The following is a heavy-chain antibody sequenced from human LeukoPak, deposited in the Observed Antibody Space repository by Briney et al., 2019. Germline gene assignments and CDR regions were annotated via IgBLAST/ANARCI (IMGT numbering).Heavy chain of an antibody. CDR2: IIPIFGTA. J-gene: IGHJ4*02. CDR3: AAQESGYSFLSFDY. CDR1: GGTFSSYA. V-gene: IGHV1-69*13. Sequence: GASVKVSCKASGGTFSSYAISWVRQAPGQGLEWMGGIIPIFGTANYAQKFQGRVTITADGSTSTAYMELSSLRSEDTAVYYCAAQESGYSFLSFDYWGQGTLVTVSS. D-gene: IGHD3-3*01.